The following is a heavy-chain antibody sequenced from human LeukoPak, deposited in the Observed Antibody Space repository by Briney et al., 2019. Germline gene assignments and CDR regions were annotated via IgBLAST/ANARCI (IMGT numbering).Heavy chain of an antibody. J-gene: IGHJ5*02. CDR3: ARDTPYYYDSSGYPPYNWFDP. CDR2: IIPILGIA. Sequence: GSSVKVSCKASGGTFSSYAISWVRQAPGQGLEWMGRIIPILGIANYAQKFQGRVTITADKSTSTAYMELSSLRSEDTAVCYCARDTPYYYDSSGYPPYNWFDPWGQGTLVTVSS. CDR1: GGTFSSYA. D-gene: IGHD3-22*01. V-gene: IGHV1-69*04.